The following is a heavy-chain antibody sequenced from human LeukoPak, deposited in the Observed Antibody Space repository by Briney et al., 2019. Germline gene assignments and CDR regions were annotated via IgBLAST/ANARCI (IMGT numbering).Heavy chain of an antibody. Sequence: VSVKVSCKASGYTFTGYYMLWVRQAPGQGLEWMGWINPNSGGTNYAQKFQRRVTMTRDTSISTAYMELSRLSSDDTAVYYWARDPRDTIIGVANWFDPWGQGTLVTVSS. D-gene: IGHD3-3*01. J-gene: IGHJ5*02. CDR3: ARDPRDTIIGVANWFDP. V-gene: IGHV1-2*02. CDR1: GYTFTGYY. CDR2: INPNSGGT.